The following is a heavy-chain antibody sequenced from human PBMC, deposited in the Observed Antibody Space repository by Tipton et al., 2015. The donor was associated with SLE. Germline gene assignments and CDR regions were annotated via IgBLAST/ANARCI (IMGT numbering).Heavy chain of an antibody. V-gene: IGHV4-34*01. Sequence: TLSLTCAVYGGSFSGYYWSWIRQPPGKGLEWIGEINHSGSTNYNPSLKSRVTISVDTSKNQFSLKLSSVTAAGTAVYYCARGLPDFDYWGQGTLVTVSS. CDR3: ARGLPDFDY. CDR2: INHSGST. CDR1: GGSFSGYY. J-gene: IGHJ4*02.